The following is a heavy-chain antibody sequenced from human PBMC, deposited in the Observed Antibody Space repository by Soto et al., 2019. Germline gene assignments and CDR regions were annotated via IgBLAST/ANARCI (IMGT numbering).Heavy chain of an antibody. CDR3: ASAGGKRIDY. V-gene: IGHV3-48*02. Sequence: EVQLVESGGGLVQPGGSLRLSCEASGFTFSTYSMNWVRQAPGKGLEWVSYISSSSSTINYADSAQGRFTVSRDNAKNSLYLQMNSLRDEDTAVYYCASAGGKRIDYWGQGTLVTVSS. CDR2: ISSSSSTI. D-gene: IGHD2-15*01. CDR1: GFTFSTYS. J-gene: IGHJ4*02.